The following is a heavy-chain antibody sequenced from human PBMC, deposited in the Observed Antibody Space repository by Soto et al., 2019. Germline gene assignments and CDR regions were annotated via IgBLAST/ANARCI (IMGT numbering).Heavy chain of an antibody. CDR3: AHGSGWLFDY. V-gene: IGHV2-5*02. CDR2: LYWDGDI. J-gene: IGHJ4*02. D-gene: IGHD6-19*01. CDR1: GFSLSTSGVG. Sequence: QITLKESGPTLVKPTQTLTLTCAFSGFSLSTSGVGVGWIRQPPGNALEWLALLYWDGDIRYSPSLRSRLTLTKDTSKNQVVLTMTNMDPVDTATYYCAHGSGWLFDYWGQGTLVTVSS.